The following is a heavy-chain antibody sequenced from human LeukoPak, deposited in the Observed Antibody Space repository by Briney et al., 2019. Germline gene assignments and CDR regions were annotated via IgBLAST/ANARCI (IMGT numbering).Heavy chain of an antibody. CDR2: IDRDSGGA. V-gene: IGHV3-43*01. CDR1: GFNFDEYN. Sequence: PGGSLRLSCATSGFNFDEYNIHWVRQTPGRGLEWVSVIDRDSGGAHYADSVRGRFTISRDNIRKSLNLQMNSLTTEDTAFYYCAKEHNTGWPNLDYWGRGTLVTVSS. J-gene: IGHJ4*01. D-gene: IGHD6-19*01. CDR3: AKEHNTGWPNLDY.